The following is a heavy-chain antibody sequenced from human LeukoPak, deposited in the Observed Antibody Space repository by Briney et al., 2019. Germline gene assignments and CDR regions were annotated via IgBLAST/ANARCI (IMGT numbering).Heavy chain of an antibody. CDR2: ISGSGGST. J-gene: IGHJ6*03. CDR3: ARVAGYSSGWYYYYYMDV. D-gene: IGHD6-19*01. V-gene: IGHV3-23*01. CDR1: GFTFSSYG. Sequence: GGSLRLSCAASGFTFSSYGMSWVRQAPGKGLEWVSAISGSGGSTYYADSVKGRFTISRDNSKNTLYLQMNSLRAEDTAVYYCARVAGYSSGWYYYYYMDVWGKGTTVTVSS.